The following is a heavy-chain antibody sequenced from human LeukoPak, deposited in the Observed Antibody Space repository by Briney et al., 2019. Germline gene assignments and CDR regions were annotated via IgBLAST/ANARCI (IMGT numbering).Heavy chain of an antibody. D-gene: IGHD3-16*01. CDR3: ARGLRH. CDR1: GLTFRCYE. J-gene: IGHJ4*02. Sequence: GGSLRLSCAASGLTFRCYEMNWVREAPGRGLEWVSYISSSGGTIYYADSVKGQFSISRDNAKNSLSLQMNSLRAEAPADCYCARGLRHWGQGTLVTVSS. V-gene: IGHV3-48*03. CDR2: ISSSGGTI.